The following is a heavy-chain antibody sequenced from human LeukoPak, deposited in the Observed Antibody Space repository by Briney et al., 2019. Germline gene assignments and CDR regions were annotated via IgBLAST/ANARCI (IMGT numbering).Heavy chain of an antibody. V-gene: IGHV4-34*08. D-gene: IGHD6-6*01. CDR3: SIAARRRPYYYGMDV. CDR2: INHSGST. CDR1: GFTFTSYS. J-gene: IGHJ6*02. Sequence: PGGSLRLSCAASGFTFTSYSMSWVRQPPGKGLEWIGEINHSGSTNYNPSLKSRVTISVDTSKNQFSLKLSSVTAADTAVYYCSIAARRRPYYYGMDVWGQGTTVTVSS.